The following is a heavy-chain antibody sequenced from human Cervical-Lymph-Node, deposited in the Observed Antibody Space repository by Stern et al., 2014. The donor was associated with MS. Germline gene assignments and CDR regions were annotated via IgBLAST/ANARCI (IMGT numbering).Heavy chain of an antibody. CDR1: GVSISSSY. CDR3: ARDVGMDS. J-gene: IGHJ5*01. V-gene: IGHV4-59*01. D-gene: IGHD6-13*01. CDR2: IYHSGGA. Sequence: QVQLQESGPGLVKPSETLSLTCTVSGVSISSSYWSWVRQPPGKGLEWIGYIYHSGGATYNPSLKSRVTMSVDTSRSQFSLELSSVTAADTAVYYCARDVGMDSWGQGALVTVSS.